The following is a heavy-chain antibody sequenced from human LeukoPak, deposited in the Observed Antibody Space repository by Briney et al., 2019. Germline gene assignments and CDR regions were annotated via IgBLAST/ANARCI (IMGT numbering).Heavy chain of an antibody. V-gene: IGHV3-30*02. J-gene: IGHJ4*02. CDR1: GFTFSSYG. CDR3: ARDIEPSGYYIRYDY. Sequence: PGGSLRLSCAASGFTFSSYGMHWVRQAPGKGLEWASFIRHDGSNKYYDGTNKYYGDSVKGRFTISRDNAKNSLYLQMNSLRAEDTAVYYCARDIEPSGYYIRYDYWGQGTLVTVSS. CDR2: IRHDGSNKYYDGTNK. D-gene: IGHD3-22*01.